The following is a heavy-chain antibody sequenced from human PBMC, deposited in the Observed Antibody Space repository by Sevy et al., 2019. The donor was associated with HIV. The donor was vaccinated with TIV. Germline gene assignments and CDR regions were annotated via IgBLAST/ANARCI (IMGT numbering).Heavy chain of an antibody. CDR2: IYYSGST. D-gene: IGHD3-3*01. V-gene: IGHV4-59*01. Sequence: SETLSLTCTVSGGSISSYYWSWIRQPPGKGLEWIGYIYYSGSTNYNPSLKSRVTISVDTSKNQFSLKLGSVTAADTAVYYCVRGLRFLEWLPPHFDYWGQGTLVTVSS. CDR1: GGSISSYY. CDR3: VRGLRFLEWLPPHFDY. J-gene: IGHJ4*02.